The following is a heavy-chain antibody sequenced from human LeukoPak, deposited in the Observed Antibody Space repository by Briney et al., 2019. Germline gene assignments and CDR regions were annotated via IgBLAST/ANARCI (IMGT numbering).Heavy chain of an antibody. CDR1: GFTFSSYA. CDR3: AKPGTGIVVPAAIDY. Sequence: GGSLRLSCAASGFTFSSYAMSWVRQAPGKGLEWVSATSGSGGSTYYADSVKGRFTISRDTSKNTLYLQMNSITAEKTAVYYCAKPGTGIVVPAAIDYWGQGTLVTVSS. J-gene: IGHJ4*02. V-gene: IGHV3-23*01. CDR2: TSGSGGST. D-gene: IGHD2-2*01.